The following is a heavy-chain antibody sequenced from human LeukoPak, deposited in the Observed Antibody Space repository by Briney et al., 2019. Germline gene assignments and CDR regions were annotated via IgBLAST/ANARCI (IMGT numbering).Heavy chain of an antibody. V-gene: IGHV3-74*01. CDR3: GRDLNGDLDY. Sequence: GGSLRLSCAASGFTFNIYWMHWVRQAPGKGLVWVSRIGTDGSSTAYADSVKGRFTVSRDNAKNTLYLQLSSLRPEDTAVYYCGRDLNGDLDYWGQGTLVTVSS. J-gene: IGHJ4*02. CDR2: IGTDGSST. D-gene: IGHD4-17*01. CDR1: GFTFNIYW.